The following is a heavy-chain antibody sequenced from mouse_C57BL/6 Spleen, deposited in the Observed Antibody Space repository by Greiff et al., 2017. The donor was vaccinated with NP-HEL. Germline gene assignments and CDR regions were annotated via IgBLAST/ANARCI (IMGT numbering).Heavy chain of an antibody. J-gene: IGHJ2*01. CDR3: ARRPLGPFDY. V-gene: IGHV1-50*01. D-gene: IGHD4-1*01. CDR2: IDPSDSYT. CDR1: GYTFTSYW. Sequence: QVQLQQPGAELVKPGASVKLSCKASGYTFTSYWMQWVKQRPGQGLEWIGEIDPSDSYTNYNQKFKGKATLTVDTSSSTAYMQLSSLTSEDSAVYYCARRPLGPFDYWGQGTTLTVSS.